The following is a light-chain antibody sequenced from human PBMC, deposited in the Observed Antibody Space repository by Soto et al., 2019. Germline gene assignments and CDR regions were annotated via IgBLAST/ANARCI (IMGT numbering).Light chain of an antibody. CDR1: SSDVGSYNL. J-gene: IGLJ1*01. CDR3: CSYAGSSTFL. Sequence: QSVLTQPASVSGSPGQSITISCTGTSSDVGSYNLVSWYQQHPGKAPKLMIYEVSKRPSGVSNRFSGYKSGNTASLTISGLQAEDEADYYCCSYAGSSTFLFGTGTKLTVL. CDR2: EVS. V-gene: IGLV2-23*02.